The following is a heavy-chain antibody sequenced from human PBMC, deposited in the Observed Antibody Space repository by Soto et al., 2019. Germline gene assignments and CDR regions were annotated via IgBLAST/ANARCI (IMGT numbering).Heavy chain of an antibody. CDR3: NYGYFAWLPQSPIDY. CDR1: GGSFSDYY. V-gene: IGHV4-34*01. CDR2: INHSGSR. D-gene: IGHD3-9*01. J-gene: IGHJ4*02. Sequence: PSETLSLTCAVYGGSFSDYYWSCIRQPPGKGLEWIVEINHSGSRNSNPSLKSRVTISVDTSKSQLSLRLTSVTAADTAVYYCNYGYFAWLPQSPIDYWAQGTLVTVSS.